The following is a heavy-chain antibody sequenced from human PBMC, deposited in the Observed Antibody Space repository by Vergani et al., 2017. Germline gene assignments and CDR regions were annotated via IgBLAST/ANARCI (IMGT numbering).Heavy chain of an antibody. D-gene: IGHD4-11*01. CDR2: IDHTGRP. V-gene: IGHV4-34*01. J-gene: IGHJ6*03. Sequence: QVQLQQWGGGLLKPSETLSLTCVVNGGSFTSYHWTWIRQSQGEGLEWVGDIDHTGRPDYNPSLKSRLTMSVEKSRNQFSLTLNSVTATDTAIYFCARVNTETNGHLYYYYYMDVWGQGTAVTVS. CDR3: ARVNTETNGHLYYYYYMDV. CDR1: GGSFTSYH.